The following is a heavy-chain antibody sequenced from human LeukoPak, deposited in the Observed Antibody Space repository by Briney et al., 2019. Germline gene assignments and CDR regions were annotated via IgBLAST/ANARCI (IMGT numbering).Heavy chain of an antibody. Sequence: PGGFLRHSCAASGFTFDDYAMHWVRQRPGKGLEWVSGISSNSDAVAYADSLKGRFTISRDNAKNSLYLQMNSLRDEDTAFYYCAKDRWTIFGVSSGAGWFDPWGQGILVSVSS. CDR3: AKDRWTIFGVSSGAGWFDP. CDR1: GFTFDDYA. J-gene: IGHJ5*01. D-gene: IGHD3-3*01. V-gene: IGHV3-9*01. CDR2: ISSNSDAV.